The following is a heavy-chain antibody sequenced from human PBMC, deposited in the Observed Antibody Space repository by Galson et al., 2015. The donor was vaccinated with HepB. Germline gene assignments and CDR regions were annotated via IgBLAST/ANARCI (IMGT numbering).Heavy chain of an antibody. Sequence: LRLSCAASGFTFSRYWMHWVRQVPGKGLVWVSRINSDGSSTSYADSVKGRFTISRDNAKNTLYLQMNSLRAEDTAVYYCAREEVGATTTFRRYFDYWGQGTLVTVSS. J-gene: IGHJ4*02. V-gene: IGHV3-74*01. CDR1: GFTFSRYW. CDR2: INSDGSST. CDR3: AREEVGATTTFRRYFDY. D-gene: IGHD1-26*01.